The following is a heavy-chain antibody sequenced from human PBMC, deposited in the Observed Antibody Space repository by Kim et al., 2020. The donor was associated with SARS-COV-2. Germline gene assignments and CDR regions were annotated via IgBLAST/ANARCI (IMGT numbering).Heavy chain of an antibody. CDR3: ATRVLLGYCGSSSCPPYCGGDCYSYYFDH. V-gene: IGHV4-39*07. D-gene: IGHD2-21*02. CDR1: GGSISSRSYY. J-gene: IGHJ4*02. CDR2: IYYSGST. Sequence: SETLSLTCTVSGGSISSRSYYWGWIRQPPGKGLEWIGSIYYSGSTYYNPSLKSRVTISVDTPKNQFSLRLSSVTAADTAVYYCATRVLLGYCGSSSCPPYCGGDCYSYYFDHWGQGTLVTVSS.